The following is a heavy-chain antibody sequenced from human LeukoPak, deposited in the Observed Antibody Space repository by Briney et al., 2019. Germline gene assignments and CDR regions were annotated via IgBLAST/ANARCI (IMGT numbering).Heavy chain of an antibody. CDR1: GGTFSSYA. D-gene: IGHD3-22*01. CDR2: IIPIFGTA. V-gene: IGHV1-69*05. CDR3: ARDNGAYYYDSSGYTNWFDP. Sequence: SVKVSCKASGGTFSSYAISWVRQAPGQGLEWMGGIIPIFGTANYAQKFQGRVTITTDESTSTAYMELSSLRSEDTAVYYCARDNGAYYYDSSGYTNWFDPWGQGTLVTVSS. J-gene: IGHJ5*02.